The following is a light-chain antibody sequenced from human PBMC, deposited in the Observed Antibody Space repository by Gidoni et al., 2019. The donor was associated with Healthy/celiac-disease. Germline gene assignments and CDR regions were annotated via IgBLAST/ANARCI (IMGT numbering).Light chain of an antibody. Sequence: GDRVTITCRASQSISSYLNWYQQKPGKAPKLLIYAASSLQSGVPSRFSSSGSGTDFTLTISSLQPEDFATYYCQQSYSTPVTFGQGTRLEIK. CDR1: QSISSY. CDR2: AAS. CDR3: QQSYSTPVT. J-gene: IGKJ5*01. V-gene: IGKV1-39*01.